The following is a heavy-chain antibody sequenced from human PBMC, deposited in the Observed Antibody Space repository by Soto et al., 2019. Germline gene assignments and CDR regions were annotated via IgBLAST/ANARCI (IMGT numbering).Heavy chain of an antibody. D-gene: IGHD2-2*01. Sequence: GGSLRLSCAASGFTFSSYAMHWVRQAPGKGLEWVAVISYDGSNKYYADSVEGRFTISRDNSKNTLYLQMNSLRVEDTAVYYCARGPSSLARFDYWGQGTLVTVSS. CDR2: ISYDGSNK. CDR1: GFTFSSYA. V-gene: IGHV3-30-3*01. J-gene: IGHJ4*02. CDR3: ARGPSSLARFDY.